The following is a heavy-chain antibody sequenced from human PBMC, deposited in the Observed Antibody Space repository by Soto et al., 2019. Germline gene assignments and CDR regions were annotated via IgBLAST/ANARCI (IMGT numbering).Heavy chain of an antibody. V-gene: IGHV3-7*01. CDR3: ATGVYHFDH. J-gene: IGHJ4*02. Sequence: GGSLRLSCAASGFTFSNYWMSWVRQAPEKGLEWVANINQDGTEKYHIEYGKVRYTISRDNAKNLLYLQMSSLRAEDTAVYYCATGVYHFDHWGQGILVTVSS. CDR1: GFTFSNYW. D-gene: IGHD3-10*01. CDR2: INQDGTEK.